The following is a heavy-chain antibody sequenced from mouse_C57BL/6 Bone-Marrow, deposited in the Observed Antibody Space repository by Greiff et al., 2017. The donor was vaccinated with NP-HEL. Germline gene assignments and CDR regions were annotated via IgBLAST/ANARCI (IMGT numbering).Heavy chain of an antibody. J-gene: IGHJ2*01. V-gene: IGHV1-55*01. CDR3: ARRENYYPYFDY. CDR2: IYPGSGST. CDR1: GYTFTSYW. Sequence: QVQLQQPGAELVKPGASVKMSCKASGYTFTSYWITWVKQRPGQGLEWIGDIYPGSGSTNYNEKFKSKATLTVDTSSSTAYMQLSSLTSEDSAVYYCARRENYYPYFDYWGQGTTLTVSS. D-gene: IGHD1-1*01.